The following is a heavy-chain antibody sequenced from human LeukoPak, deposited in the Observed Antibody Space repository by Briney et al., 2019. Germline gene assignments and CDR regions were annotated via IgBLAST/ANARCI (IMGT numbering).Heavy chain of an antibody. CDR3: AKSQSVGSSWYEAGDM. J-gene: IGHJ4*02. CDR1: GFTFRSYA. D-gene: IGHD6-13*01. V-gene: IGHV3-71*01. CDR2: IRSKAYGGTT. Sequence: GGSLRLSCASSGFTFRSYAMSWVRRAPGKGLECVSFIRSKAYGGTTEYAASVKGRFTMSRDDSKSIAYLQMNSLRPKDTAVYYCAKSQSVGSSWYEAGDMWGQGTLVTVSS.